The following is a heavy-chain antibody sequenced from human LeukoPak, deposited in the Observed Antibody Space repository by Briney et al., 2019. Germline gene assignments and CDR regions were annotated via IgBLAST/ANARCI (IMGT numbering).Heavy chain of an antibody. CDR2: ISGSGGST. CDR3: VRGYSYGWFDP. D-gene: IGHD5-18*01. J-gene: IGHJ5*02. V-gene: IGHV3-23*01. Sequence: PGGSLRLSCAASGFTFSSYAMSWVRQAPGKGLEWVSVISGSGGSTHYADSVKGRFTISRDNSKNTLYLQMNSLRAEDTAVYYCVRGYSYGWFDPWGQGTLVTVSS. CDR1: GFTFSSYA.